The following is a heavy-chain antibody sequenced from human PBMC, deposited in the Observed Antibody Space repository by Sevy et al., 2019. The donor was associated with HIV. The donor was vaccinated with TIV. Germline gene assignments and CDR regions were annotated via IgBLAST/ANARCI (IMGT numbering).Heavy chain of an antibody. D-gene: IGHD3-22*01. CDR3: ARDYYYDSGGYYLYGMDV. J-gene: IGHJ6*02. CDR2: IYSGGST. Sequence: GGSLRLSCAASGFTVSSNYMSWVRQAPGKGLEWVSVIYSGGSTYYADSVKGRFTISRDNSKNTLYLQMNSLRAEDTAVYYCARDYYYDSGGYYLYGMDVWGQGTTVTVSS. CDR1: GFTVSSNY. V-gene: IGHV3-53*01.